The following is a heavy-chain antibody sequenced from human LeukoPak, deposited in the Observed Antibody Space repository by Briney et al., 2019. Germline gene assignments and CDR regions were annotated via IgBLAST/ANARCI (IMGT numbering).Heavy chain of an antibody. CDR1: GYTLTELS. CDR3: ATDYSSSFPFDY. D-gene: IGHD6-13*01. CDR2: FDPEDGET. J-gene: IGHJ4*02. Sequence: GASVKVSCKVSGYTLTELSMHWVRQAPGKGLEWMGGFDPEDGETIYAQKFQGRVTMTEDTSTDTAYMELSNLRSEDTAVYYCATDYSSSFPFDYWGQGTLVTVSS. V-gene: IGHV1-24*01.